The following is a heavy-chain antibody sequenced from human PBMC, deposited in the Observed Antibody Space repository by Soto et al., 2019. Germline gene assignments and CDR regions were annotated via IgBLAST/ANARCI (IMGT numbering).Heavy chain of an antibody. D-gene: IGHD6-13*01. CDR1: GYSFTNYW. J-gene: IGHJ4*02. Sequence: GESLKISCKGSGYSFTNYWIGWVRQMPGKGLEWMGIIYPGDSDARYSPSFQGQLTISTPKSISTAYLQWSSLKASDTAMYYCVGSDSRSCLLDKWGQEPLVTVSS. V-gene: IGHV5-51*01. CDR3: VGSDSRSCLLDK. CDR2: IYPGDSDA.